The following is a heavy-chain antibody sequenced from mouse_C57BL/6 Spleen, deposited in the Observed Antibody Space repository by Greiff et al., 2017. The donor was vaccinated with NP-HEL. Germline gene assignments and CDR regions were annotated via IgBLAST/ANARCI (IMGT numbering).Heavy chain of an antibody. CDR1: GFNIKDYY. V-gene: IGHV14-2*01. Sequence: VQLQQSGAELVKPGASVKLSCTASGFNIKDYYMHWVKQSTEQGLEWIGRIDPEDGETKYAPKFKGKATITADTSSNTAYLQLSSLTSEDTAVYYCARSRITTVVDLDNWGKGTTLTVSS. CDR2: IDPEDGET. CDR3: ARSRITTVVDLDN. J-gene: IGHJ2*01. D-gene: IGHD1-1*01.